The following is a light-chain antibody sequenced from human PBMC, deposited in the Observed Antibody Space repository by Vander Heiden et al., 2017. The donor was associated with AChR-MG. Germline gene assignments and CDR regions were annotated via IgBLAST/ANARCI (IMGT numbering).Light chain of an antibody. V-gene: IGKV3-15*01. CDR3: QQYNNWPPLT. CDR1: QSVSSN. J-gene: IGKJ1*01. CDR2: GAS. Sequence: EIVMTQSPATLSVSPGERATLSCRASQSVSSNLAWYQQKPGQAPRPLIYGASTRATGIPARFSGSGSGTEFTLTISSLQSEDFAVYCCQQYNNWPPLTFGQGTKVEIK.